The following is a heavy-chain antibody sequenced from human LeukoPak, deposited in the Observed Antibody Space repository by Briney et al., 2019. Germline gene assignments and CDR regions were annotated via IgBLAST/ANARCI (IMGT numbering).Heavy chain of an antibody. D-gene: IGHD4-17*01. CDR1: GYSFTSYW. V-gene: IGHV5-51*01. CDR2: IYPGDSDT. Sequence: GVSLKISCKGSGYSFTSYWIGWVRQMSGKGLEWMGMIYPGDSDTRYSPSFQGRVTISADKSITTAYLQWSSLKASDTAIYYCARHRDDYGDRGFDTWGQGTLVTVSS. CDR3: ARHRDDYGDRGFDT. J-gene: IGHJ4*02.